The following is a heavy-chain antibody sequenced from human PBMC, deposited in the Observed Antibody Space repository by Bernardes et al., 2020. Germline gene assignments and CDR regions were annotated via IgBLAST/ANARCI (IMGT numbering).Heavy chain of an antibody. CDR1: GYSLTTYW. D-gene: IGHD3-16*01. J-gene: IGHJ4*02. CDR3: ARQGGY. CDR2: IYPGDSDT. V-gene: IGHV5-51*01. Sequence: GAPWKISGKGSGYSLTTYWIGWVGTIPGKGLEWMGIIYPGDSDTRYSPSSQGQVTISADKSISTAYLQWSSLKASDTAMYYCARQGGYWGQGTLVTVSS.